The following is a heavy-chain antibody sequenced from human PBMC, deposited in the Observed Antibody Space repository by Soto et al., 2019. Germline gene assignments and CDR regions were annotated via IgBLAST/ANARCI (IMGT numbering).Heavy chain of an antibody. CDR3: AKALIAAAGYPDYHYVMDV. J-gene: IGHJ6*02. V-gene: IGHV3-23*01. CDR1: GFTFSSYA. CDR2: ISGSGGST. Sequence: GGSLRLSCAASGFTFSSYAMSWVRQAPGKGLEWVSAISGSGGSTYYADSVKGRFTISRDNSKNTLYLQMNSLRAEDTAVYYCAKALIAAAGYPDYHYVMDVWAQGTTVTVSS. D-gene: IGHD6-13*01.